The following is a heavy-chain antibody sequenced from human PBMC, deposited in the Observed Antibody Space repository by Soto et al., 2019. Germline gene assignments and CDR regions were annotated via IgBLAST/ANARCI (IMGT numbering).Heavy chain of an antibody. D-gene: IGHD1-26*01. J-gene: IGHJ6*02. CDR3: ARGGQECSNSGCGYIYDGMDV. V-gene: IGHV1-18*01. CDR1: GYTFSHYG. CDR2: ISAYNGNR. Sequence: ASVKVSCKASGYTFSHYGIGWVRQAPGQGLEWMGWISAYNGNRHFAEGLRGRITMTTNTTTSTADMELRSLSSDDAAVYYCARGGQECSNSGCGYIYDGMDVWGQGTTVTVSS.